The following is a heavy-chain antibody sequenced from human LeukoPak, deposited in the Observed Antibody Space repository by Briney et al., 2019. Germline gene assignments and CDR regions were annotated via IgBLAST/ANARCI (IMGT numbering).Heavy chain of an antibody. Sequence: GGSLRLSCAASGLTFSKSWMSWVRQAPGQGLEWVAAIKEDGSEKDYVDSVKGRFTISRDNAKNSLYLQMNSLRAEDTAVYYCATYTNWVAGNVWGQGTSVSVSS. D-gene: IGHD1-1*01. CDR1: GLTFSKSW. V-gene: IGHV3-7*01. J-gene: IGHJ6*02. CDR2: IKEDGSEK. CDR3: ATYTNWVAGNV.